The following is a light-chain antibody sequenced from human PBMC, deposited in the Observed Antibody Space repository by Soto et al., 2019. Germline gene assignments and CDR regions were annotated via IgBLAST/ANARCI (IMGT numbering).Light chain of an antibody. J-gene: IGLJ1*01. CDR3: SSYTSSSTLYV. CDR2: DVA. V-gene: IGLV2-14*03. Sequence: QSVLTQPASVSGSPGQSIAISCTGASIDVGGYNYVSWYQQHPGKAPKLMIYDVASRPSGVSDRFSGSKSGNTASLTISGLQAEDEADYYCSSYTSSSTLYVFGTGNKLTVL. CDR1: SIDVGGYNY.